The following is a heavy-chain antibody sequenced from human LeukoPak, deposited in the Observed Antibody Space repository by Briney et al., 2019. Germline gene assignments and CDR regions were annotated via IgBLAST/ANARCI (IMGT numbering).Heavy chain of an antibody. D-gene: IGHD6-13*01. CDR1: GFTFSSYW. CDR3: ARCSPLYSSSLPGY. Sequence: GGSLRLSCAVSGFTFSSYWMHWVRQAPGKGLEWVSSISSSSSYIYYADSVKGRFTISRDNAKNSLYLQMNSLRAEDTAVYYCARCSPLYSSSLPGYWGQGTLVTVSS. J-gene: IGHJ4*02. CDR2: ISSSSSYI. V-gene: IGHV3-21*01.